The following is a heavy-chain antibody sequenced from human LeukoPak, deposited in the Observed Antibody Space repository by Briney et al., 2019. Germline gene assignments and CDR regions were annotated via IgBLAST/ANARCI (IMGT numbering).Heavy chain of an antibody. CDR3: AGDVLRYFDWPIYGT. Sequence: GGSLRLSCAASGFTFSSYWTSWVRQAPGKGLEWVANIKQDGSEKYYVDSVKGRFTISRDNAKNSLYLQMNSLRAEDTAVYYCAGDVLRYFDWPIYGTWGQGTLVTVSS. J-gene: IGHJ5*02. CDR1: GFTFSSYW. D-gene: IGHD3-9*01. CDR2: IKQDGSEK. V-gene: IGHV3-7*03.